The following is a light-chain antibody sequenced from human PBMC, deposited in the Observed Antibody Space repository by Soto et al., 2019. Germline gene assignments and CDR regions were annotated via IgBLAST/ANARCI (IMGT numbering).Light chain of an antibody. Sequence: TQSPAILSVSTGERATLSCRASRSVSSSFLAWYQQKPGQAPRLLLYDASNRATGIPARFSGSGSGTEFTLTISSLEPEDFAVYYCQQRSNWPWTFGQGTKVDI. CDR2: DAS. J-gene: IGKJ1*01. CDR3: QQRSNWPWT. CDR1: RSVSSSF. V-gene: IGKV3D-20*02.